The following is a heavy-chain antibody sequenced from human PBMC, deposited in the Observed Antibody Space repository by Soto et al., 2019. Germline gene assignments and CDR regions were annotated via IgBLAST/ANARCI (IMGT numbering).Heavy chain of an antibody. D-gene: IGHD3-3*01. J-gene: IGHJ6*02. Sequence: SVKVSCKASGGTFSSYAISWVRQAPGQGLEWMGGIIPIFGTANYAQKFQGRVTITADESTSTAYMELSSLRSEDTAVYYCARSITIFGLNLYGMDVWGQGTTVTVSS. CDR2: IIPIFGTA. V-gene: IGHV1-69*13. CDR1: GGTFSSYA. CDR3: ARSITIFGLNLYGMDV.